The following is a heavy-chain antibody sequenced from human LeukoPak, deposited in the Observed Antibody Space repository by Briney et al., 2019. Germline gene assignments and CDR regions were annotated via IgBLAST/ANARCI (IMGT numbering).Heavy chain of an antibody. Sequence: GGALRLSCAASGFTFHNYGMHWVRQAPGKGLEWVALIWYDGSNTYYADTVKGRFTISRENSNNTRYLQMNTLRAEDTAVYYCARDQQRFCSGGTCYLGFEYWGQGILVTVSS. CDR1: GFTFHNYG. D-gene: IGHD2-15*01. CDR3: ARDQQRFCSGGTCYLGFEY. J-gene: IGHJ4*02. V-gene: IGHV3-33*01. CDR2: IWYDGSNT.